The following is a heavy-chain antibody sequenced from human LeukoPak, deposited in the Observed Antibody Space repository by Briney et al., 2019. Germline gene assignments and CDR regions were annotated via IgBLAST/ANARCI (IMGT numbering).Heavy chain of an antibody. CDR3: ARESGHDYGDEYYFDY. CDR2: INHSGST. V-gene: IGHV4-34*01. D-gene: IGHD4-17*01. J-gene: IGHJ4*02. Sequence: SETLSLTCAVYGGSFSGYYWSWIRQPPGKGLEWIGEINHSGSTNYTPSLKSRVTISVDTSKNQFSLKLSSVTAADTAVYYCARESGHDYGDEYYFDYWGQGTLVTVSS. CDR1: GGSFSGYY.